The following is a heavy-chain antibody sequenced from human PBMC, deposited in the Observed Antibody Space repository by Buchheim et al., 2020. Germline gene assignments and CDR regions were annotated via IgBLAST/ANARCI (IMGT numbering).Heavy chain of an antibody. D-gene: IGHD3-10*01. Sequence: QVQLVESGGGVVQPGRFLRLSCAASGFTFSSYGMHWVRQAPGKGLEWVAVIWYDGSNKYYADSVKGRFTISRDNSKNTLYLQMNSLRAEDTAVYYCASEEPVLLWFGELLRPDSRDYWGQGTL. V-gene: IGHV3-33*01. CDR1: GFTFSSYG. CDR2: IWYDGSNK. CDR3: ASEEPVLLWFGELLRPDSRDY. J-gene: IGHJ4*02.